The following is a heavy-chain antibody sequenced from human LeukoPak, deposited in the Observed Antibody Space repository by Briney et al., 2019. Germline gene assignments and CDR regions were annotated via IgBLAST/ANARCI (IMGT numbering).Heavy chain of an antibody. J-gene: IGHJ4*02. Sequence: SETLSLTCTVSGGSISGYNWSWIRQSPGKGLEWIGYIYYSGSTNYNPSLQSRVTLSLDTSKNQFSLKLSSVTAADTAVYYCARNIAVTGTXXXXDYWGQGTLXTVSS. CDR1: GGSISGYN. D-gene: IGHD6-19*01. V-gene: IGHV4-59*08. CDR3: ARNIAVTGTXXXXDY. CDR2: IYYSGST.